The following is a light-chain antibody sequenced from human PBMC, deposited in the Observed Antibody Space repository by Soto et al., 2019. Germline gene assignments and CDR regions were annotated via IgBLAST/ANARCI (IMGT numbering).Light chain of an antibody. J-gene: IGLJ2*01. Sequence: QSALTQPASVSGSPGQSITISCTGTSSDIGSYNYVSWYQQHPGQAPKLMIYEVNIRPSGVSNRFSGSKSGNTASLTISGLQAEDEADYYCSAFTTSSTLVVFGGGTKLTAL. V-gene: IGLV2-14*01. CDR2: EVN. CDR1: SSDIGSYNY. CDR3: SAFTTSSTLVV.